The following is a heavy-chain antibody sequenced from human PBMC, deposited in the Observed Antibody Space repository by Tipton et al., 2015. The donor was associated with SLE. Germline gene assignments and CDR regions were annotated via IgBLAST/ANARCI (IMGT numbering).Heavy chain of an antibody. CDR3: ARDSITMVQGDTVSLSWLDP. CDR1: GYSISSDYY. CDR2: IYHSGKT. J-gene: IGHJ5*02. D-gene: IGHD3-10*01. Sequence: TLSLTCAVSGYSISSDYYWGWLRQPPGRGLEWIGSIYHSGKTYYNPSLKSRVTISVDTSKNQFSLKLSSVTAADTAVYYCARDSITMVQGDTVSLSWLDPWGQGALVTVSS. V-gene: IGHV4-38-2*02.